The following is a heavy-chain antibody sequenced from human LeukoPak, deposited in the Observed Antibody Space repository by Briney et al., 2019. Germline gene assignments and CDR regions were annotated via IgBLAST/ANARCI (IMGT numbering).Heavy chain of an antibody. J-gene: IGHJ3*02. V-gene: IGHV3-23*01. Sequence: GGSLRLSCAASGFTFSSYAMHWVRQAPGKGLEWVSAISGSGGSTYYADSVKGRFTISRDNSKNTLYLQMNSLRAEDTAVYYCAKDRCSSISCLKKGENAFDIWGQGTMVTVSS. CDR1: GFTFSSYA. CDR3: AKDRCSSISCLKKGENAFDI. D-gene: IGHD2-2*01. CDR2: ISGSGGST.